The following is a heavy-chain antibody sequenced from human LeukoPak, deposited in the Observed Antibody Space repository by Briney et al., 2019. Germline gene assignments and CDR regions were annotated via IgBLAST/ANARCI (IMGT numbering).Heavy chain of an antibody. D-gene: IGHD3-22*01. Sequence: SQTLSLTCAVSGGSISSYYWSWIRQPAGKGLEWIGRIYTSGSTNYNPSLKSRVTMSVDTSKNQFSLKLSSVTAADTAVYYCARAGGYYYDSSGYYFGGQFDYWGQGTLVTVSS. CDR2: IYTSGST. J-gene: IGHJ4*02. CDR1: GGSISSYY. CDR3: ARAGGYYYDSSGYYFGGQFDY. V-gene: IGHV4-4*07.